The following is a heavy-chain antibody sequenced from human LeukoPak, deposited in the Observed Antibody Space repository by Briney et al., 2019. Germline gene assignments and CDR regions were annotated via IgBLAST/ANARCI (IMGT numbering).Heavy chain of an antibody. CDR1: GGSISSGGYS. V-gene: IGHV4-30-2*01. J-gene: IGHJ4*02. CDR2: IYHSGST. CDR3: ARVDGSSSWSMYYFDY. D-gene: IGHD6-13*01. Sequence: PSETLSLTCAVSGGSISSGGYSWSWIRQPPGKGLEWIGYIYHSGSTYYNPSLKSRVTISVDRSKNQFSLKLSSVTAADTAVYYCARVDGSSSWSMYYFDYWGQGTLVTVSS.